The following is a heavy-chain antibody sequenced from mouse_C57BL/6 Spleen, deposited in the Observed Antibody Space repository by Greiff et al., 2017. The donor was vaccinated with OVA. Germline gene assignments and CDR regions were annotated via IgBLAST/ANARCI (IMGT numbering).Heavy chain of an antibody. D-gene: IGHD1-1*01. CDR3: ARIPLITTVVATDY. V-gene: IGHV1-82*01. J-gene: IGHJ2*01. Sequence: VQLVESGPELVKPGASVKISCKASGYAFSSSWMNWVKQRPGKGLEWIGRIYPGDGDTNYNGKFKGKATLTADKSSSTAYMQLSSLTSEDSAVYFCARIPLITTVVATDYWGQGTTLTVSS. CDR2: IYPGDGDT. CDR1: GYAFSSSW.